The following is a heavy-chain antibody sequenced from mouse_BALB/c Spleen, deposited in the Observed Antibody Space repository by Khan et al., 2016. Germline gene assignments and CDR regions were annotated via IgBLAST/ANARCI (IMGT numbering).Heavy chain of an antibody. J-gene: IGHJ4*01. CDR2: INPDSSTI. CDR1: GFDFSRYW. V-gene: IGHV4-1*02. Sequence: EVKLLESGGGLVQPGGSLKLSCAASGFDFSRYWMSWVRQAPGKGLEWIGEINPDSSTINYTPSLKDKFIISRDNAKNTLYLQMVKVRSEDTALYYCARQYGNYVGYAMDYWGQGTSVTVSS. D-gene: IGHD2-10*02. CDR3: ARQYGNYVGYAMDY.